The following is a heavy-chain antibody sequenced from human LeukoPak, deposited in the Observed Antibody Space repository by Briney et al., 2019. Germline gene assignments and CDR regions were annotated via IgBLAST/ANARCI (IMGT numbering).Heavy chain of an antibody. D-gene: IGHD6-19*01. CDR3: ARVYSSGWFLDY. CDR2: IYYSGST. V-gene: IGHV4-59*01. J-gene: IGHJ4*02. CDR1: GGSISSYY. Sequence: SETLSLTCTVSGGSISSYYWSWIRQPPGKGREWIGYIYYSGSTNYNPSLKSRVTISVDTSKKQFSLKLSSVTAADTAVYYRARVYSSGWFLDYWGQGTLVTVSS.